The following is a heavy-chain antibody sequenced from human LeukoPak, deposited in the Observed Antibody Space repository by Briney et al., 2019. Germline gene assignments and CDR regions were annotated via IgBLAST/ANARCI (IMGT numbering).Heavy chain of an antibody. D-gene: IGHD3-9*01. V-gene: IGHV3-23*01. CDR3: AKEVLRYCDWLNWFDP. CDR1: GFTFCSYA. Sequence: GGSLRLSCAASGFTFCSYAMSWVRQAPGEGLEWVSAISGSGGSTYYADSVKGRYTISRDNSKNTLYLQMNSLRAEDTAVYYCAKEVLRYCDWLNWFDPWGQGTLVTVSS. J-gene: IGHJ5*02. CDR2: ISGSGGST.